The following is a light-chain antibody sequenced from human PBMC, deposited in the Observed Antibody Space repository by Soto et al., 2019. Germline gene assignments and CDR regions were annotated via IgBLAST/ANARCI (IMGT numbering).Light chain of an antibody. Sequence: DIQMTQSPSTLSASVGDRVTITCGASQSISSWLAWFQQKPGKAPKRLIYAASNLQSGVPSRFSGSGSGTEFTLTISSLQPEDFATYYCQQYNSYPWTFGQGTKVDIK. V-gene: IGKV1-5*01. CDR2: AAS. CDR1: QSISSW. J-gene: IGKJ1*01. CDR3: QQYNSYPWT.